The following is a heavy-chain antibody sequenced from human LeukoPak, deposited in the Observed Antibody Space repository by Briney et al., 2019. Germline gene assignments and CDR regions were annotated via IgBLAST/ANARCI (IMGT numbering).Heavy chain of an antibody. CDR1: GGSISGYF. J-gene: IGHJ4*02. D-gene: IGHD1-14*01. CDR3: ARDPAGHGRYFDY. V-gene: IGHV4-4*07. CDR2: IHTSGTT. Sequence: SETLSLTCTVSGGSISGYFCTWLRQSAGAGLECIGRIHTSGTTYYNPSLRSRVSMSVDTPNNKFSLRLSSVTAADTAVYYCARDPAGHGRYFDYWGQGALVTVSS.